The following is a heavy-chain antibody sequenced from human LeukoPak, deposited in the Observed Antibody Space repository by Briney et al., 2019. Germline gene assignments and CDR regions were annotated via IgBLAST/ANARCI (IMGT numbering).Heavy chain of an antibody. J-gene: IGHJ4*02. CDR1: GFTFSSYA. Sequence: GGSLRLSCAASGFTFSSYAMHWVRQAPGKGLEYVSAISSNGGSTYYANSVKGRFTISRDNSKNTLYLQMGSLRAEDMAVYYCARGRWIQLWFDCWGQGTLVTVSS. V-gene: IGHV3-64*01. CDR2: ISSNGGST. D-gene: IGHD5-18*01. CDR3: ARGRWIQLWFDC.